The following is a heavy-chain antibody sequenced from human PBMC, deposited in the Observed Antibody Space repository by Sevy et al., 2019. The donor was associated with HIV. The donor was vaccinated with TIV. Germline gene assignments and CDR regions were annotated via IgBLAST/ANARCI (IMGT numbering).Heavy chain of an antibody. CDR1: GYTFTGYY. Sequence: ASVKVSCKASGYTFTGYYMHWVRQAPGQGLEWMGRINPNSGGTNYAQKFQGRVTMTRDTSISTAYMELSRLRSDDTAVYYCARERATGPVMYSSIYYGMDVRGQGTTVTVSS. CDR3: ARERATGPVMYSSIYYGMDV. D-gene: IGHD6-13*01. CDR2: INPNSGGT. V-gene: IGHV1-2*06. J-gene: IGHJ6*02.